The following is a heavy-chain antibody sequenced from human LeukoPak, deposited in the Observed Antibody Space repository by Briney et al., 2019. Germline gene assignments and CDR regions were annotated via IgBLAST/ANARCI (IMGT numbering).Heavy chain of an antibody. D-gene: IGHD4/OR15-4a*01. CDR3: ARIMRVDYGTYYFDY. CDR1: GCTFSDHY. V-gene: IGHV3-72*01. CDR2: ARNRGNGYTT. J-gene: IGHJ4*02. Sequence: GWSLRLSCAASGCTFSDHYIDWVRQAPGKGLEWVGRARNRGNGYTTQYAASVKGRFTFSRDDSENTVYLQMNSLKTEDTAVYFCARIMRVDYGTYYFDYWGQGTLVTVSS.